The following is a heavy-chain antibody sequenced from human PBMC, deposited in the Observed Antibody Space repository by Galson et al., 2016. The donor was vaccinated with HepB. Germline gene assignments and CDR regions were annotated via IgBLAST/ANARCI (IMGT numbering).Heavy chain of an antibody. Sequence: SVKVSCKASGYTFTSYGINWVRQAPGQGLEWMGWISVYNGNTHYVQKVQARVTMTTDTSTSTAYMELRSLRSDDTAVYYCARVGYYYDTPTGYFQHWGQGTLVTVSS. J-gene: IGHJ1*01. CDR1: GYTFTSYG. CDR3: ARVGYYYDTPTGYFQH. V-gene: IGHV1-18*04. D-gene: IGHD3-22*01. CDR2: ISVYNGNT.